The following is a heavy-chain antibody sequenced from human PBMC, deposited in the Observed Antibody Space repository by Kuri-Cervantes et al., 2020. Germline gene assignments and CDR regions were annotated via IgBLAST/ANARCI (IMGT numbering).Heavy chain of an antibody. J-gene: IGHJ4*02. CDR3: ARVGYSGSYRVGIDY. Sequence: LSLTCAVSGYSISSGYYWGWIRQPPGKGLEWIGSIYHSGSTYYNPSLKSRVTISVDTSKNQFSLQLNSVTPEDTAVYYCARVGYSGSYRVGIDYWGQGTLVTVSS. CDR2: IYHSGST. V-gene: IGHV4-38-2*01. D-gene: IGHD1-26*01. CDR1: GYSISSGYY.